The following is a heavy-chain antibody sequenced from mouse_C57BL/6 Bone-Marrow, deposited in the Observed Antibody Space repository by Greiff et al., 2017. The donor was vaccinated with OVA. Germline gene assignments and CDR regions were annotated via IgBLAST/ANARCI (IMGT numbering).Heavy chain of an antibody. CDR1: GYTFTSYT. CDR3: ARQFIFDPLDY. Sequence: VQGVESGAELARPGASVKMSCKASGYTFTSYTMHWVKQRPGQGLEWIGYINPSSGYTKYNQKFKDKATLTADKSSSTAYMQLSSLTSEDSAVYYCARQFIFDPLDYWGQGTTLTVSS. D-gene: IGHD1-1*01. CDR2: INPSSGYT. J-gene: IGHJ2*01. V-gene: IGHV1-4*01.